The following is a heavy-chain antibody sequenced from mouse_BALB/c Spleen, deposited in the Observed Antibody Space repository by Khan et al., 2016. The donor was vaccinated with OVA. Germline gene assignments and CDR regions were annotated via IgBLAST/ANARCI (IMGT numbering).Heavy chain of an antibody. CDR2: IDPPNDDS. Sequence: VQLQQSGAELVKPGASVKLSCSASGFNIKDTYIHWMKRRPEQGLEWIGRIDPPNDDSKYGPKFQAKATLTADTSSNTAYLQLSSLTSEDTAVYYFATLYGNPFAFWGQATLVSVSA. CDR1: GFNIKDTY. V-gene: IGHV14-3*02. CDR3: ATLYGNPFAF. J-gene: IGHJ3*01. D-gene: IGHD2-1*01.